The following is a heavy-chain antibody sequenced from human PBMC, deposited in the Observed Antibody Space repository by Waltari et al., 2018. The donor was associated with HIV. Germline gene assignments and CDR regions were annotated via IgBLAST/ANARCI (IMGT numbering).Heavy chain of an antibody. CDR2: IKSKRDGGAT. Sequence: EVQVVESGGGLVKPGGSLRVPCSSFQLNFRDVWLTWVRQAPGKGREWVGRIKSKRDGGATDYAASVKGRFVISRDDSQNTLYLQMSGLRTEDTAMYYCTTGGYPTEAFDVWGQGTMVTVSP. CDR1: QLNFRDVW. V-gene: IGHV3-15*01. CDR3: TTGGYPTEAFDV. J-gene: IGHJ3*01. D-gene: IGHD5-12*01.